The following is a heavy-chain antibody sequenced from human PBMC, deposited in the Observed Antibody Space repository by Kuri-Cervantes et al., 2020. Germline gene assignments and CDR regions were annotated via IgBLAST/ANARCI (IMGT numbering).Heavy chain of an antibody. CDR3: AKGLSTTPYYYYYGMDV. V-gene: IGHV3-30*18. J-gene: IGHJ6*02. CDR1: GFTFSSYG. Sequence: GESLKISCAASGFTFSSYGMHWVRQGPGKGLEWVAVISYDGSNKYYADSVKGRFTISRDNAKNSLYLHMNSLRAEDTALYYCAKGLSTTPYYYYYGMDVWGQGTTVTVSS. D-gene: IGHD2/OR15-2a*01. CDR2: ISYDGSNK.